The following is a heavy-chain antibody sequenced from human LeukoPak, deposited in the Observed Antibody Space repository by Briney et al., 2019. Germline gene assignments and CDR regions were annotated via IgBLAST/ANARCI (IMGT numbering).Heavy chain of an antibody. D-gene: IGHD3-9*01. Sequence: GGSLRLSCAASGFTFSSYGMHWVRQAPGKGLEWVAFIRYDGSNKYYADSVKGRFTISRDNSKNTLCLQMNSLRAEDTAVYYCAKGDILTGYYPFDYWGQGTLVTVSS. CDR3: AKGDILTGYYPFDY. CDR2: IRYDGSNK. V-gene: IGHV3-30*02. CDR1: GFTFSSYG. J-gene: IGHJ4*02.